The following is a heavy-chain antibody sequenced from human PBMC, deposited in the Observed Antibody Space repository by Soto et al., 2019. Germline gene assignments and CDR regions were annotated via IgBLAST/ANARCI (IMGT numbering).Heavy chain of an antibody. CDR3: ARAAPSWAYGMDV. J-gene: IGHJ6*02. Sequence: QVQLVQSGAEVKKPGASVKVSCEASGYTFTTYGISWVRQAPGQGLEWMGWISPYNGNTNYAQKFQGKVTMTTDTSTRTAYMDLRSLRSDDTAGYYCARAAPSWAYGMDVWGQGTTVTVSS. CDR2: ISPYNGNT. CDR1: GYTFTTYG. D-gene: IGHD1-26*01. V-gene: IGHV1-18*01.